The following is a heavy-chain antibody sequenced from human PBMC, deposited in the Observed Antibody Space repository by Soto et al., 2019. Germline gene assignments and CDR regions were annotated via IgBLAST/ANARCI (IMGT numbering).Heavy chain of an antibody. Sequence: QVQLVQSGAEVKKPGSSVKVSCKASGGTFSNHAISWVRQAPGQGLEWMGGIVPIFGTANYAQKFQGRVTITADESTSTAYMELSSLRSEDTAVYYCAAGYSSGSEHAFDIWGQGTMVTVSS. CDR2: IVPIFGTA. J-gene: IGHJ3*02. V-gene: IGHV1-69*01. CDR3: AAGYSSGSEHAFDI. D-gene: IGHD6-19*01. CDR1: GGTFSNHA.